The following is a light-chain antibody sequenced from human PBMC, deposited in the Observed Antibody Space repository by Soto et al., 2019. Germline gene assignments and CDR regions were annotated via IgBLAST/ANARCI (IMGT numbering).Light chain of an antibody. Sequence: IQIPQSHSTLSASVGDRVTITCRASQSISSWLAWYQQKPGKAPKLLIYDASTLHSGVPSRFSGGGSGTDFTLTISSLQPEDFATYYCQQVNVYPSTFGGGAKVDI. CDR3: QQVNVYPST. CDR2: DAS. J-gene: IGKJ4*01. CDR1: QSISSW. V-gene: IGKV1-5*01.